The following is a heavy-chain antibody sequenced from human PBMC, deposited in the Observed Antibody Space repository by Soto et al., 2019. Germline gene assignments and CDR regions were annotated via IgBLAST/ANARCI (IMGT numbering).Heavy chain of an antibody. CDR2: IYHSGST. CDR3: AGELIVGATTGILG. V-gene: IGHV4-4*02. Sequence: QVQMQESGPGLVKPSGTLSLICAVSGGAISSSNWWRWVRQPRGKGLAWIGEIYHSGSTNYNPYLQIRVTISVDKSKNQIFLKLSSVTAADTAVYYCAGELIVGATTGILGWGQGTLVTVSS. D-gene: IGHD1-26*01. J-gene: IGHJ4*02. CDR1: GGAISSSNW.